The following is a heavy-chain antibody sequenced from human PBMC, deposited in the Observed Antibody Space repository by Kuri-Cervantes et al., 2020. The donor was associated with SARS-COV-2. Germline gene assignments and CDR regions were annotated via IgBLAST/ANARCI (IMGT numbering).Heavy chain of an antibody. D-gene: IGHD4-17*01. J-gene: IGHJ6*03. Sequence: GGSLRLSCAASGFTFTSYAMTWVRQAPGKGLEWVSGISGSGGRTYYADSVKGRFTISKDNSENTLYLQMNGLRAEDTAVYYCAKTPGDGDYVVPWAYYYMDVWGKGTTVTVSS. CDR2: ISGSGGRT. CDR1: GFTFTSYA. V-gene: IGHV3-23*01. CDR3: AKTPGDGDYVVPWAYYYMDV.